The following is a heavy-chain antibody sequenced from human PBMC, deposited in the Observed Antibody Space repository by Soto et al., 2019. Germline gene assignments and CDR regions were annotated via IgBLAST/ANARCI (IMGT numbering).Heavy chain of an antibody. CDR2: IWYDGSNK. CDR3: ARNTKPIDY. V-gene: IGHV3-33*08. J-gene: IGHJ4*02. D-gene: IGHD2-2*01. CDR1: GFTFSSYW. Sequence: GXSLGLACAASGFTFSSYWMSWVGQAPGKGLEWVAVIWYDGSNKYYADSVKGRFTISRDNSKNTLYLHMNSLRAEDTAVYYCARNTKPIDYWGQGTLVTVSS.